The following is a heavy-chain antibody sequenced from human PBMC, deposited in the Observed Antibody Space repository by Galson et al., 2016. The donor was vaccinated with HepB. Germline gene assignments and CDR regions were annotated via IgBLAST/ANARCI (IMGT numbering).Heavy chain of an antibody. D-gene: IGHD3-3*01. CDR2: INPNSGDT. J-gene: IGHJ1*01. CDR3: ARGGDFWSGYFFRD. V-gene: IGHV1-2*02. Sequence: SVKVSCKASGYRFTGYYIHWVRQAPGQGLEWLGWINPNSGDTDYAQSIQDRVTVTRDTSIRTAYLALSRLTSDDTAVYYCARGGDFWSGYFFRDWGQGTPVSVIS. CDR1: GYRFTGYY.